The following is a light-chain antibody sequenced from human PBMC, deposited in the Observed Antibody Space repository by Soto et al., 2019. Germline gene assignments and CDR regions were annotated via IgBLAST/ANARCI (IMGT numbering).Light chain of an antibody. V-gene: IGLV2-14*01. J-gene: IGLJ1*01. CDR3: SSYTSSSTLYV. CDR2: DVS. Sequence: FVLNNAAYGNRAAGGASPITNKRTSSDVGGYNYVSWYQQHPGKAPKLMIYDVSNRPSGVSNRFSGSKSGNTASLTISGLQAEDEADYYCSSYTSSSTLYVFGTGTKVTVL. CDR1: SSDVGGYNY.